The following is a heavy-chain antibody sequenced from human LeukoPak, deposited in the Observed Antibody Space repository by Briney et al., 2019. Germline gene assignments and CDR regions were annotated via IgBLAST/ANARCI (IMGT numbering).Heavy chain of an antibody. CDR3: AREGADCSSTSCHPGEYYYYYMDV. D-gene: IGHD2-2*01. CDR1: GYTFTGYY. J-gene: IGHJ6*03. Sequence: ASVKVSCKASGYTFTGYYMHWVRQAPGQGLEWMGWINPNSGGTNYAQKFQGRVTMTRDTSISTAYMELSRLRSDDTAVYYCAREGADCSSTSCHPGEYYYYYMDVWGKGTTVTVSS. CDR2: INPNSGGT. V-gene: IGHV1-2*02.